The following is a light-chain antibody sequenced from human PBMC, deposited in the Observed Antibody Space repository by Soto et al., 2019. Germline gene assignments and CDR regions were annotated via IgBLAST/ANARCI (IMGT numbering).Light chain of an antibody. Sequence: QPVLTQPPSASGTPGQRVTISCSGSSSNIGSNYVFWYQHLPGTAPKLLIYRNNQRPSGVPDRFSGSKSGTSASLAISGLRSEDENDYYCAAWDDSLSGLVFGGGTKLTVL. J-gene: IGLJ2*01. CDR1: SSNIGSNY. CDR2: RNN. CDR3: AAWDDSLSGLV. V-gene: IGLV1-47*01.